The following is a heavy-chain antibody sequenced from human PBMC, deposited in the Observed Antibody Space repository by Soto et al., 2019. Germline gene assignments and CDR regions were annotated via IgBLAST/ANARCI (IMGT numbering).Heavy chain of an antibody. CDR3: AKGGYYYDTSGPTFEY. CDR1: GFTFSSYA. CDR2: ISGSGGTS. D-gene: IGHD3-22*01. Sequence: LRLSCAAFGFTFSSYAMSWVRQAPGKGLEWVSSISGSGGTSYYADSVKGRFTLSRDNSKNTLYLQMNSLRAEDTAVYYCAKGGYYYDTSGPTFEYWGQGTLLTVSS. V-gene: IGHV3-23*01. J-gene: IGHJ4*02.